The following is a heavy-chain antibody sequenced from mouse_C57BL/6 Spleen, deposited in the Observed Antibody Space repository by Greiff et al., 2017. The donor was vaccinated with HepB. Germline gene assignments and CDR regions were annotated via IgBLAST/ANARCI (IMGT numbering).Heavy chain of an antibody. V-gene: IGHV1-69*01. CDR3: ARRGSNYAMDY. Sequence: QVQLQQPGAELVMPGASVKLSCKASGYTFTSYWIHWVKQRPGQGLEWIGEIDPSDSYTNYNQKFKGKSTLTVDKSSSTAYMQLSSLTSEDSAVYYCARRGSNYAMDYWGQGTSVTVSS. J-gene: IGHJ4*01. CDR1: GYTFTSYW. CDR2: IDPSDSYT.